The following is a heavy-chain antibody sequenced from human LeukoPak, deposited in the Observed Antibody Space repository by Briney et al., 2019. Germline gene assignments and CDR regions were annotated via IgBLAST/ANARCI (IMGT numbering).Heavy chain of an antibody. CDR2: IWYDGSNK. CDR1: GFTFSSYG. J-gene: IGHJ5*02. Sequence: GGSLRLSCAASGFTFSSYGMHWVRQAPGKGLEWVAVIWYDGSNKYYADSVKGRFTISRDNSKNALYLQMNSLRAEDTAVYYCAKEIRFLEWANWFDPWGQGTLVTVSS. D-gene: IGHD3-3*01. V-gene: IGHV3-33*06. CDR3: AKEIRFLEWANWFDP.